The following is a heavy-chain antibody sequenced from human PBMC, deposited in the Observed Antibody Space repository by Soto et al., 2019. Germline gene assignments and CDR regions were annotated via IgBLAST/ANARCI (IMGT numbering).Heavy chain of an antibody. CDR1: GYTFTTYT. CDR3: TRDPPTTVTTAQHFDY. V-gene: IGHV1-3*01. CDR2: INAANGNT. D-gene: IGHD4-17*01. J-gene: IGHJ4*02. Sequence: VQLVQSGAEVKKPGASVKVSCTASGYTFTTYTMHWVRQAPGQRLEWMGWINAANGNTRYSQKFQGRVTLTRDTSAYTAYMELSSLTSEDTAVYYCTRDPPTTVTTAQHFDYWGQGTLVTVSS.